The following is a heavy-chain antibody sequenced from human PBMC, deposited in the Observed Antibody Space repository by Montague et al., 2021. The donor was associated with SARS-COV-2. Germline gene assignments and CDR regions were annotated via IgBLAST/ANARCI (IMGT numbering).Heavy chain of an antibody. V-gene: IGHV3-7*01. J-gene: IGHJ6*02. CDR2: IKPDESEK. Sequence: SLRLSCAASGFTFSNIWMSWVRQAPGKGLGWVANIKPDESEKNYVDSVKGRFSISRDNAKNSLYLQMDNLRAEDTAIYYCAKNGGAHGLDVWGQGASVSVSS. CDR3: AKNGGAHGLDV. CDR1: GFTFSNIW. D-gene: IGHD4-23*01.